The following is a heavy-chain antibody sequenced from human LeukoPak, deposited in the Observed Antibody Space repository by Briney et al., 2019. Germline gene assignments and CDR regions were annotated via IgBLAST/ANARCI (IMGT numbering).Heavy chain of an antibody. J-gene: IGHJ3*02. V-gene: IGHV1-18*01. CDR1: GYIFTSYG. CDR2: ISGYNGHT. D-gene: IGHD3-22*01. Sequence: ASVKVSCKASGYIFTSYGISWVRQAPGQGLEWMGWISGYNGHTNYAQKFQGRVTMTTDTSTSTAYMELRSLRSDDTAVYYCARDGALSYYDSSPKGAFDIWGQGTMVTVSS. CDR3: ARDGALSYYDSSPKGAFDI.